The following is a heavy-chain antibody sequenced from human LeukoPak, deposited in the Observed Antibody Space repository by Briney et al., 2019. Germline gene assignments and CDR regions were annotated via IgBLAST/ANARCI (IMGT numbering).Heavy chain of an antibody. V-gene: IGHV4-39*01. CDR2: IYYSGVT. D-gene: IGHD2-2*01. CDR1: GRSISSTTYY. CDR3: ARHPNQPSNTRGTLFDP. J-gene: IGHJ5*02. Sequence: SQTLSLTCTLSGRSISSTTYYSGWIRQPPGKGLEWIGSIYYSGVTYSNPSLTTRVTISVDTSKNQFCLNLTSVTAADTAVYYCARHPNQPSNTRGTLFDPWGQGTLVTVSS.